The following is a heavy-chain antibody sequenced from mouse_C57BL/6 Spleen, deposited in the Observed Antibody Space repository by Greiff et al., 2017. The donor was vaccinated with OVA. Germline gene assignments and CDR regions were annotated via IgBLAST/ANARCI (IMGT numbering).Heavy chain of an antibody. Sequence: VQLQESGAELVKPGASVKISCKASGYAFSSYWMNWVKQRPGKGLEWIGQIYPGDGDTNYNGKFKGKATLTADKSSSTAYMQLSSLTSEDSAVYFCARENWDNRYFDVWGTGTTVTVSS. CDR3: ARENWDNRYFDV. J-gene: IGHJ1*03. V-gene: IGHV1-80*01. D-gene: IGHD4-1*01. CDR1: GYAFSSYW. CDR2: IYPGDGDT.